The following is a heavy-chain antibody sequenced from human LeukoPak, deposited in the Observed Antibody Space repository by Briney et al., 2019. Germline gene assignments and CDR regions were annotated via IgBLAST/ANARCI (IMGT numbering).Heavy chain of an antibody. Sequence: SETLSLTCGVSGYSIGRGYYWAWIRQPPGKGLEWIGTIYHTGSTYYTPSLGSRVTISVDTSKDEFSLNLNSVTAADTAVYYCARAGWIITSGIDYWGQGALVTVSS. V-gene: IGHV4-38-2*01. CDR1: GYSIGRGYY. D-gene: IGHD3-10*01. CDR3: ARAGWIITSGIDY. CDR2: IYHTGST. J-gene: IGHJ4*02.